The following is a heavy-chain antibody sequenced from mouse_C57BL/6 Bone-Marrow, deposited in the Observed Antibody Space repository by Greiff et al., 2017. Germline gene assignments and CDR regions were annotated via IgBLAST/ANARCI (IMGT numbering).Heavy chain of an antibody. CDR3: VRHWLGAMDY. J-gene: IGHJ4*01. V-gene: IGHV10-1*01. CDR1: GFSFNTYA. CDR2: IRSKSNNYAT. Sequence: EVKLMESGGGLVQPKGSLKLSCAASGFSFNTYAMNWVRQAPGQGLEWVARIRSKSNNYATYYADSVKDRFTISRDDSESMLYLQMNNLKTEDTAMYYCVRHWLGAMDYWGQGTSVTVSS.